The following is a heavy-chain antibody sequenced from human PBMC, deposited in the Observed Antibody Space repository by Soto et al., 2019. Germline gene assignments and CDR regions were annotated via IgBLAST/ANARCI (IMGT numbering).Heavy chain of an antibody. CDR2: SSYDEGKK. J-gene: IGHJ4*02. Sequence: GGSLRLSCAASGFTFSTYAMHWVRQAPGKGLEWVAVSSYDEGKKYYAGSVKGRFTISRDNSRNTQYLQMSSLRADDTAVYYCVKGEFYYDSSAYYPFDSWGQGTLVTVSS. CDR3: VKGEFYYDSSAYYPFDS. CDR1: GFTFSTYA. D-gene: IGHD3-22*01. V-gene: IGHV3-30*14.